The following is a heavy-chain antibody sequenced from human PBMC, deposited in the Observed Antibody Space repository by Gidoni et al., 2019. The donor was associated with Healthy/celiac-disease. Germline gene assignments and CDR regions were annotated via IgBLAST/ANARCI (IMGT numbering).Heavy chain of an antibody. V-gene: IGHV3-53*01. J-gene: IGHJ4*02. D-gene: IGHD6-13*01. CDR2: IYSGGST. Sequence: EVQLVESGGGLIQPGGSLRLSCAASGFTVSSNYMSWVRQAPGKGLEWVSVIYSGGSTYYADSVKGRFTISRDNSKNTLYLQMNSLRAEDTAVYYCAREQAAAGKRQPSYFDYWGQGTLVTVSS. CDR1: GFTVSSNY. CDR3: AREQAAAGKRQPSYFDY.